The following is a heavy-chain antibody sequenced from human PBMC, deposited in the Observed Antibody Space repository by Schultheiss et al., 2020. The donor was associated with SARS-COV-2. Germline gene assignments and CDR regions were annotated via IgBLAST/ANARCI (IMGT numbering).Heavy chain of an antibody. Sequence: ESLKISCTVSGGSISSYYWSWIRQPPGKGLEWIGYIYYSGSTNYNPSLKSRVTISVDTSKNQFSLKLSSVTAADTAVYYCARDGVLEYSSPGGGMDVWGKGTTVTVSS. D-gene: IGHD6-6*01. CDR3: ARDGVLEYSSPGGGMDV. V-gene: IGHV4-59*01. CDR1: GGSISSYY. J-gene: IGHJ6*04. CDR2: IYYSGST.